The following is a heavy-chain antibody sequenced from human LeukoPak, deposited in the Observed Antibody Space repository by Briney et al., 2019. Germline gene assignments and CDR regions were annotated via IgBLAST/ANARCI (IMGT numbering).Heavy chain of an antibody. J-gene: IGHJ4*02. V-gene: IGHV1-69*05. CDR2: IIPIFGTA. Sequence: SVKVSCKASGGTFSSYAISWVRQAPGQGLEWMGGIIPIFGTANYAQKFQGRVTITTDESTSTAYMELSSLRSEDTAVYYCARGLLGYGNFDYWGQGTLVTVSS. D-gene: IGHD4-17*01. CDR3: ARGLLGYGNFDY. CDR1: GGTFSSYA.